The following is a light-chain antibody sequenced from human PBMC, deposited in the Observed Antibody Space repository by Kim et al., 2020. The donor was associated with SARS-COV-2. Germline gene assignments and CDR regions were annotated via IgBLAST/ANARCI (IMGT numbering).Light chain of an antibody. CDR3: QKYDRAPRT. CDR2: TAS. Sequence: SSVGDTITITCRASQDISNYLAWYQQKPGRVPKVLISTASTLQSGVPSRFSGRGSGTDFTLSINGLRPEDVATYYCQKYDRAPRTFGQGTKVDIK. J-gene: IGKJ1*01. CDR1: QDISNY. V-gene: IGKV1-27*01.